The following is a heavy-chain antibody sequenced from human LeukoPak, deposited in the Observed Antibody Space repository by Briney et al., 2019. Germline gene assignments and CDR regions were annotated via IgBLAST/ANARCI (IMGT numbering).Heavy chain of an antibody. V-gene: IGHV3-23*01. CDR2: ISGSGVST. CDR3: AKDERNWNYNLASQTYD. J-gene: IGHJ4*02. CDR1: GFRFSSYA. Sequence: GGSLRLSCAASGFRFSSYAMSWVRQAPGKGLEWVSAISGSGVSTYYADPVKGRFTVSRDNSKNTLYLQMSSLRAEDTAVYYCAKDERNWNYNLASQTYDWGQGTLVTVSS. D-gene: IGHD1-7*01.